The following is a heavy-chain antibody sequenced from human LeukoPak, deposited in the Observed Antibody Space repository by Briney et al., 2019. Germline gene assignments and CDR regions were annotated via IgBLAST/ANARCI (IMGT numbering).Heavy chain of an antibody. V-gene: IGHV3-30*02. CDR2: IRYDGSNK. J-gene: IGHJ4*02. D-gene: IGHD6-19*01. CDR3: ATGYSSGWYGRLDY. CDR1: GFTFSSYG. Sequence: QVQLVESGGGVVQPGGSLRLSCAASGFTFSSYGMHWVRQAPGKGLEWVAFIRYDGSNKYYADSVKARFTLSRDNSKNTMYLQMNALRAEDTAVYYCATGYSSGWYGRLDYWGQGTLVTVSS.